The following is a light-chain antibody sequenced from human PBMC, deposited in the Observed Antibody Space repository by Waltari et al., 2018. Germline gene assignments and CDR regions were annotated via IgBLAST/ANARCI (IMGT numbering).Light chain of an antibody. V-gene: IGLV2-14*01. CDR1: SSDVGGYSF. CDR3: TSYTASSTLV. Sequence: QSALIQPAAVAGCPGQSSTMSCTGTSSDVGGYSFVSWYQHHPGTAPNLLIYEVRDRPSVVSSRFFGSKTGNRASLTISGLLPEDEADYFCTSYTASSTLVFGGGTKVTVL. J-gene: IGLJ3*02. CDR2: EVR.